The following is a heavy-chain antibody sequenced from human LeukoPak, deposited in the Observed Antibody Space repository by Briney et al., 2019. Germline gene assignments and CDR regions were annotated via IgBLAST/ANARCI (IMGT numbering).Heavy chain of an antibody. J-gene: IGHJ4*02. CDR1: GFTFSSYS. CDR3: ARDGDILTGYYSDY. CDR2: ISSSSSYI. V-gene: IGHV3-21*01. D-gene: IGHD3-9*01. Sequence: GGSLRLSCAASGFTFSSYSMNWVRQAPGKGLEWVSSISSSSSYIYYADSVKGRFTISRDNAKNSLYLQMNSLRAEDTAVHYCARDGDILTGYYSDYWGQGTLVTVSS.